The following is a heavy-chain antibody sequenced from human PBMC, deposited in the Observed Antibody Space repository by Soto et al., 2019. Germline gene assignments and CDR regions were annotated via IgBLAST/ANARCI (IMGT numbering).Heavy chain of an antibody. CDR1: GFTFSSYA. D-gene: IGHD3-16*01. J-gene: IGHJ4*02. CDR2: ISYDGSNK. CDR3: ARAYEGYYFDY. V-gene: IGHV3-30-3*01. Sequence: QVQLVESGGGVVQPGRSLRLSCAASGFTFSSYAMHWVRQAPGKGLEWVAVISYDGSNKYYADSVKGRFTISRDNSKNTLYLQMSSLRAEDTAVYYCARAYEGYYFDYWGQGTLVTVSS.